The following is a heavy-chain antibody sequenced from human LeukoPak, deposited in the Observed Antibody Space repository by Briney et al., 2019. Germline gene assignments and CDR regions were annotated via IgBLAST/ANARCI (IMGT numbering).Heavy chain of an antibody. CDR1: GFTFDDYA. V-gene: IGHV3-9*01. CDR3: AKDKGYSYDQEIDY. D-gene: IGHD5-18*01. CDR2: ISWNSGSI. Sequence: PGRSLRLSCAASGFTFDDYAMHWVRQAPGKGLEWVSGISWNSGSIGYADSVKGRFTISRDNAKNSLYLQMNSLRAEDTALYYCAKDKGYSYDQEIDYWGQGTLVTASS. J-gene: IGHJ4*02.